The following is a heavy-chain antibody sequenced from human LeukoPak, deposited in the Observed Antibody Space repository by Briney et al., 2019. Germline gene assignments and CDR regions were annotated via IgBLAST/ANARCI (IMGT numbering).Heavy chain of an antibody. J-gene: IGHJ4*02. Sequence: GGSLRLSCAVSGFIFNSYGVHWVRQAPGKGLDWVAFIRYEGINKYYADSEEGRFTICRDNSEHTLYVQVNSLRREDACVYLCANGQPPGEGHPPDYWGQGTLVTVSS. CDR3: ANGQPPGEGHPPDY. V-gene: IGHV3-30*02. D-gene: IGHD3-16*01. CDR1: GFIFNSYG. CDR2: IRYEGINK.